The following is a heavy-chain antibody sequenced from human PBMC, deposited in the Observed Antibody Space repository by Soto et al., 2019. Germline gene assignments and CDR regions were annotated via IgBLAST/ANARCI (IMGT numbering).Heavy chain of an antibody. D-gene: IGHD2-2*01. CDR1: GFTFSSYS. V-gene: IGHV3-48*02. CDR3: ARDRVVPAAIPFDY. CDR2: ISSSSSTI. Sequence: EVQLVESGGGLVQPGGSLRLSCAASGFTFSSYSMNWVRQAPGKGLEWVSYISSSSSTIYYADSVKGRFTISRDNAKNSLYLQMNSLRDEDTAVDYCARDRVVPAAIPFDYWGQGTLVTVSS. J-gene: IGHJ4*02.